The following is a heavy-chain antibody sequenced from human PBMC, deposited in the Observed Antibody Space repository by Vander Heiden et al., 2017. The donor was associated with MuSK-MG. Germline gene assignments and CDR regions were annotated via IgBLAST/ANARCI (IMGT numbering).Heavy chain of an antibody. J-gene: IGHJ5*02. CDR2: ISWRGTDT. Sequence: EVQLVQSGGGLLQPGRALRLSCAAYGFRFDDYAMHWLRQPPGKGMEWVSAISWRGTDTDYADSVRGRFIISRDNAKNSLYLQMNSLRPDDTAFYFCAKGHNYYGSGSFPDHWGQGTLVTVSS. CDR1: GFRFDDYA. D-gene: IGHD3-10*01. V-gene: IGHV3-9*01. CDR3: AKGHNYYGSGSFPDH.